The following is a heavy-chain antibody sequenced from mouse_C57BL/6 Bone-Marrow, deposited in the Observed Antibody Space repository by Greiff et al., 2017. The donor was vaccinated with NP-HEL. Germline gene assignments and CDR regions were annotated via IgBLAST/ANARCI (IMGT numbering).Heavy chain of an antibody. CDR2: INPYNGGT. Sequence: VQLQQSGPVLVKPGASVKMSCKASGYTFTDYYMNWVKQSHGKSLEWIGVINPYNGGTSYNQKFKGKATLTVDKSSSTAYMELNSLTSEDSAVYYCARGFITTVVEAYWGQGTLVTVSA. D-gene: IGHD1-1*01. J-gene: IGHJ3*01. CDR1: GYTFTDYY. V-gene: IGHV1-19*01. CDR3: ARGFITTVVEAY.